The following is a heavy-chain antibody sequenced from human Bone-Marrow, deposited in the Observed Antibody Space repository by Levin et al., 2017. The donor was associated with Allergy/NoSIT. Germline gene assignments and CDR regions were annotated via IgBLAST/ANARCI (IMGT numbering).Heavy chain of an antibody. D-gene: IGHD3-9*01. J-gene: IGHJ3*02. CDR1: GFTFSSSS. Sequence: LSLTCAASGFTFSSSSMNWVRQAPGKGLEWVSSISSSSSYIYYADSVKGRFTISRDNAKNSLYLQMNSLRAEDTAVYYCARDRTVRYFDWLLSDAFDIWGQGTMVTVSS. CDR2: ISSSSSYI. V-gene: IGHV3-21*01. CDR3: ARDRTVRYFDWLLSDAFDI.